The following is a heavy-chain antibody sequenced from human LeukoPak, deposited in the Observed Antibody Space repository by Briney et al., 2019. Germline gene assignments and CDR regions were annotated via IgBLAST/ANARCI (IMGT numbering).Heavy chain of an antibody. Sequence: SVKVSCKASGYTFTTSYMHWVRQAPGQGLEWMGGIIPIFGTANYAQKFQGRVTITADESTSTAYMELSSLRSEDTAVYYCARDAGFDPWGQGTLVTVSS. CDR1: GYTFTTSY. CDR3: ARDAGFDP. J-gene: IGHJ5*02. V-gene: IGHV1-69*13. CDR2: IIPIFGTA.